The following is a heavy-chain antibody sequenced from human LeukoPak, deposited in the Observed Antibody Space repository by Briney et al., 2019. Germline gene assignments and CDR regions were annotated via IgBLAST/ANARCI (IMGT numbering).Heavy chain of an antibody. J-gene: IGHJ4*02. CDR3: AKETPTYQLLYPYYFDY. CDR1: GFTFSSYA. D-gene: IGHD2-2*02. Sequence: GGSLRPSCAASGFTFSSYAMSWVRQAPGKGLEWVSAISGSGGSTYYADSVKGRFTISRDNSKNTLYLQMNSLRAEDTAVYYCAKETPTYQLLYPYYFDYWGQGTLVTVSS. V-gene: IGHV3-23*01. CDR2: ISGSGGST.